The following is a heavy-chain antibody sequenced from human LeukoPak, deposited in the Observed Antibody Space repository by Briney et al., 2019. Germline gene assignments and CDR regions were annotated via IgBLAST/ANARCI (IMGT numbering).Heavy chain of an antibody. J-gene: IGHJ4*02. CDR2: IYTSGST. D-gene: IGHD6-13*01. Sequence: SETLSLTCTVSGGSISSYYWSWIRQPPGKGLEWIGYIYTSGSTNYNPSLKSRVTISVDTSKNQFSLKLSSVTAADTAVYYCARVQFPEQQPGPGYYFDYWGQGTLVTVSS. CDR1: GGSISSYY. V-gene: IGHV4-4*09. CDR3: ARVQFPEQQPGPGYYFDY.